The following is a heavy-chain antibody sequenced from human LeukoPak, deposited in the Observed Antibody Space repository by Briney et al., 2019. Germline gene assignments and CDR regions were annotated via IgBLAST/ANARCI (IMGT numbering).Heavy chain of an antibody. CDR3: ARDLGYCTNGVCHTRFDY. V-gene: IGHV3-53*01. CDR2: IYSNGVT. D-gene: IGHD2-8*01. J-gene: IGHJ4*02. CDR1: GFAVSNNY. Sequence: PGGSLRLSCAASGFAVSNNYMTWVRQAPGRGLEWVSVIYSNGVTYYADSVKGRFTISRDNSKNTVYLQMDSLRAEDTAVYYCARDLGYCTNGVCHTRFDYWGQGTLVTVSS.